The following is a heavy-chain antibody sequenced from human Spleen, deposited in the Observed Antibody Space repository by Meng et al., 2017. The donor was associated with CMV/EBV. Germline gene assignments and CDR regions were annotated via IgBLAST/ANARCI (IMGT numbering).Heavy chain of an antibody. CDR1: PDSFTNYW. Sequence: KVSCKGSPDSFTNYWIGWVRQMPGKGLEWMGIIFPDDSDTRYRPSLEGQVTISADTSITTAYLQWGSLKASDTGMYYCARHRALGYCSGSSCYGPFDIWGPGTMVTVSS. CDR2: IFPDDSDT. V-gene: IGHV5-51*01. D-gene: IGHD2-2*01. CDR3: ARHRALGYCSGSSCYGPFDI. J-gene: IGHJ3*02.